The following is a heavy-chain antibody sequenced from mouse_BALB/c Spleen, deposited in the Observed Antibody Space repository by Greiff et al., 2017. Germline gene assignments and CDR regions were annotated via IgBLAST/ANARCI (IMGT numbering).Heavy chain of an antibody. J-gene: IGHJ4*01. CDR3: ARGGPAYYRYGYYAMDY. CDR2: IWSGGST. V-gene: IGHV2-2*02. Sequence: QVQLQQSGPGLVQPSQSLSITCTVSGFSLTSYGVHWVRQSPGKGLEWLGVIWSGGSTDYNAAFISRLSISKDNSKSQVFFKMNSLQANDTAIYYCARGGPAYYRYGYYAMDYWGQGTSVTVSS. CDR1: GFSLTSYG. D-gene: IGHD2-14*01.